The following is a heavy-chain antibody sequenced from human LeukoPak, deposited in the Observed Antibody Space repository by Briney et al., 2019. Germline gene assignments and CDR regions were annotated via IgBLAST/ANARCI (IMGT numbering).Heavy chain of an antibody. Sequence: PGGSLRLSCAASGFTFSSYEMNWVRQAPGKGLEWVSYISSSGSTIYYADSVKGRFTISRDNSKNTLYLQMNSLRAEDTAVYYCAREAIFGVDVWGAFDIWGQGTMVTVSS. CDR2: ISSSGSTI. V-gene: IGHV3-48*03. CDR3: AREAIFGVDVWGAFDI. D-gene: IGHD3-3*01. J-gene: IGHJ3*02. CDR1: GFTFSSYE.